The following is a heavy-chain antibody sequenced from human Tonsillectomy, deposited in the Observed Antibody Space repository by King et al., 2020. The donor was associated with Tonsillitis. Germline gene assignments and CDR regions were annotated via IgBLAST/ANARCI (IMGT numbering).Heavy chain of an antibody. CDR1: GFTFDDYA. J-gene: IGHJ6*04. V-gene: IGHV3-43*02. Sequence: VQLVESGGGVVQPGGSLTLSCATSGFTFDDYAMHWVRQAPGKGLEWVSLISGDGDYTVYADAVKGRFTVSRDGQDSLYLQMNNLRIEDTALYYCVKGGVLLWFGESSVRGKGTTVTVPA. CDR3: VKGGVLLWFGESSV. CDR2: ISGDGDYT. D-gene: IGHD3-10*01.